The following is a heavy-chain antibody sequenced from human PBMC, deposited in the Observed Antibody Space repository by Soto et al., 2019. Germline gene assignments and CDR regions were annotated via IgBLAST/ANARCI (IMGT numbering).Heavy chain of an antibody. CDR3: ASEVIGITMVRGSA. CDR1: GGSINSGDYS. J-gene: IGHJ5*02. CDR2: IYYSGST. V-gene: IGHV4-30-4*01. D-gene: IGHD3-10*01. Sequence: QVQLQESGPGLVKHSQTLSLTCTFSGGSINSGDYSWSWIRQPPGKGLEWIGYIYYSGSTYYNPSLKSRVTISVDKSKNQFSLKLSAVTAADTAVYYCASEVIGITMVRGSAWGQGTLVTGSS.